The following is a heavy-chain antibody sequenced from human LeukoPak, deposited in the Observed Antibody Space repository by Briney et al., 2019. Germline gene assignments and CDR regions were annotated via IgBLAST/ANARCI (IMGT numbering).Heavy chain of an antibody. J-gene: IGHJ4*02. V-gene: IGHV3-30*04. CDR2: ISSDGSSK. CDR1: GFTFSSYD. D-gene: IGHD5-24*01. CDR3: VIKPDGRF. Sequence: GRSLRLSCAASGFTFSSYDMQWVRQAPGKGLEWVAVISSDGSSKYYADSVKGRFTISRDNSKNTQYLQMNSLRAEDTAVYYCVIKPDGRFWGQGTLVTVSS.